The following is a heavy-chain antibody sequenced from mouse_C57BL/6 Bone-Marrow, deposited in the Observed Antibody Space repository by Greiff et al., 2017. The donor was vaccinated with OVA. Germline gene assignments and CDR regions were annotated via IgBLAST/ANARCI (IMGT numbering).Heavy chain of an antibody. V-gene: IGHV14-3*01. D-gene: IGHD2-10*02. Sequence: VQLQHSVAELVRPGASVKLSCTASGFNIKNTYMPWVKQRPEQGLEWIGRIDPANGNTKYAPKFQGKATITADTSSNTAYLQLSSLTSEDTALYYCARILYGTYYFDYWGQGTTLTVSS. CDR1: GFNIKNTY. CDR2: IDPANGNT. J-gene: IGHJ2*01. CDR3: ARILYGTYYFDY.